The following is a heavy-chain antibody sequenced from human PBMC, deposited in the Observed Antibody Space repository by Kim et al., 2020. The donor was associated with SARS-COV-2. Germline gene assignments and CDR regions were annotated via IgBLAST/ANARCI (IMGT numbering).Heavy chain of an antibody. CDR3: ARDWRGYSYGGDNYGMDV. CDR2: ISSSSSYI. V-gene: IGHV3-21*01. CDR1: GFTFSSYS. D-gene: IGHD5-18*01. J-gene: IGHJ6*02. Sequence: GGSLRLSCAASGFTFSSYSMNWVRQAPGKGLEWVSSISSSSSYIYYADSVKGRFTISRDNAKNSLYLQMNSLRAEDTAVYYCARDWRGYSYGGDNYGMDVWGQGTTVTVSS.